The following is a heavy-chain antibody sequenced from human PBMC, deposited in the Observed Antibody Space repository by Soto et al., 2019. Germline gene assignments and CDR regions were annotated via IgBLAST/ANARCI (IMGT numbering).Heavy chain of an antibody. Sequence: SETLSLTCTVSGGSISSGGYYWSWIRQHPGKGLEWIGYIYYSGSTYYNPSLKSRVTISVDTSKNQFSLKLSSVTAADTAVYYCARGPLYCSGGSCYAGYFQHWGQGTLVTVSS. CDR1: GGSISSGGYY. J-gene: IGHJ1*01. V-gene: IGHV4-31*03. CDR3: ARGPLYCSGGSCYAGYFQH. D-gene: IGHD2-15*01. CDR2: IYYSGST.